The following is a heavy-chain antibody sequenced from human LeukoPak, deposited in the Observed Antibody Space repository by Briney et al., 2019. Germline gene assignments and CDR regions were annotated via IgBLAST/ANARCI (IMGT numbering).Heavy chain of an antibody. CDR1: GGSVSSSY. CDR2: IYYTGST. V-gene: IGHV4-59*02. CDR3: ASSSGWTNLDY. Sequence: SSETLSLTCTVSGGSVSSSYWSWIRQPPGKGLEWIGFIYYTGSTNYNPSLKSRVTISVDTSKNQFSLKLSSVTAADTAVYYCASSSGWTNLDYWGQGTLVTVSS. D-gene: IGHD6-19*01. J-gene: IGHJ4*02.